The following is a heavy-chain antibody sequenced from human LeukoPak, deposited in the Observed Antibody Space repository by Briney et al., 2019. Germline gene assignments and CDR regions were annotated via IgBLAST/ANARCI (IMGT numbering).Heavy chain of an antibody. J-gene: IGHJ4*02. CDR3: ASATAGFVNY. D-gene: IGHD2-21*01. CDR2: IYYSGSI. CDR1: GGSISSGGFY. V-gene: IGHV4-31*03. Sequence: SETLSLTCTVSGGSISSGGFYWSWIRQHPGTGLEWIGSIYYSGSIYYNPSLKSRVTISIDTSENQFSLRLSSVTAADTAVYYCASATAGFVNYWGQGTLVTVSS.